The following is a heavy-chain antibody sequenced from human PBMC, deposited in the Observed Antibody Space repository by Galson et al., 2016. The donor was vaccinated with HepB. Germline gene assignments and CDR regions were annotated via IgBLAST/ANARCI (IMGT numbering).Heavy chain of an antibody. D-gene: IGHD6-19*01. V-gene: IGHV3-53*01. CDR2: IFTGGST. J-gene: IGHJ3*02. Sequence: SLRLSCAASGFTVAANYMTWVRQAPGKGLEWVSLIFTGGSTYYAESVRGRFTISRDNSRNTVYLQMDALRAEDTAIYYCAKDVTLGLGSGLYDAAFDIWGRGTMVTVSS. CDR1: GFTVAANY. CDR3: AKDVTLGLGSGLYDAAFDI.